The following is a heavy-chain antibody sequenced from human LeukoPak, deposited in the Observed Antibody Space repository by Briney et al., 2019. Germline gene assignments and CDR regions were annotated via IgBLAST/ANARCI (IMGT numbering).Heavy chain of an antibody. CDR1: GFTFSSYA. V-gene: IGHV3-23*01. J-gene: IGHJ4*02. Sequence: GGSLRLSCAASGFTFSSYAMSCVLQAPGKGLEWVSAISGSGGSTYYADSVKGRFTISRDNSKNTLYLQMNSLRAEDTAVYYCAKSRLRLDAFDYWGQGTLVTVSS. D-gene: IGHD5-12*01. CDR2: ISGSGGST. CDR3: AKSRLRLDAFDY.